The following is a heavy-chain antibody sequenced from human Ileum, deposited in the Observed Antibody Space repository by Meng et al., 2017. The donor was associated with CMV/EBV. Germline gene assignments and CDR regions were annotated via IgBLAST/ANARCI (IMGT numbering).Heavy chain of an antibody. Sequence: GESLKISCKGSGYSFSSYWIGWVRQMPGKGLEWMGIIYPGDSDTKYSPSLQGHVTISADKSISTAYLKWSSLKDSDTAMYYCARHSDSLGHSSGTDYPTDYWGQGTLVTVSS. CDR3: ARHSDSLGHSSGTDYPTDY. CDR1: GYSFSSYW. D-gene: IGHD3-22*01. CDR2: IYPGDSDT. V-gene: IGHV5-51*01. J-gene: IGHJ4*02.